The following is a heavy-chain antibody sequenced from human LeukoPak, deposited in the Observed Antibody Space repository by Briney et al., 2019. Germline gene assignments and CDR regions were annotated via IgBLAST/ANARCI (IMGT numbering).Heavy chain of an antibody. D-gene: IGHD3-16*02. J-gene: IGHJ4*02. CDR3: ASSRNDYVWGRYRYGYYFDY. V-gene: IGHV5-51*01. Sequence: GESLKISCKGSGYSFTSYWIGWVRQMPGKGLEWMGIIYPGDSDTRYSPSFQGQVTISADKSISTAYLQWSSLKASDTAMYYCASSRNDYVWGRYRYGYYFDYWGQGTLVTVSS. CDR1: GYSFTSYW. CDR2: IYPGDSDT.